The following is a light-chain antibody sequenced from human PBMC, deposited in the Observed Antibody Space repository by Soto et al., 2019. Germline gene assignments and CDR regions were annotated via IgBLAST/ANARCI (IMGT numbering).Light chain of an antibody. CDR1: QIISHW. Sequence: IQMTQSPSTLSASVGDRVTITCRATQIISHWLAWYQQKPGKAPKLLISKASTLENGVTSRFSGGISGTEFTLTITGMQPDDFSTYYCQQYSIYPRTFGQGTKLEI. J-gene: IGKJ2*01. CDR3: QQYSIYPRT. CDR2: KAS. V-gene: IGKV1-5*03.